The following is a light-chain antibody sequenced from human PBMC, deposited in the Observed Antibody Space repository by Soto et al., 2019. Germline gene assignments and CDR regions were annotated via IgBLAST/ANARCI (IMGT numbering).Light chain of an antibody. Sequence: DIVLTQSPATLSLSPGDRATLSCRASQSVSSYLAWYQQRPGHVPSLLLYDASKRATGIPARFSASGSGTDFTLTISSLEPEDFAIYFCQQRSNWPPMYTFGQGTKLEIK. J-gene: IGKJ2*01. CDR1: QSVSSY. CDR3: QQRSNWPPMYT. V-gene: IGKV3-11*01. CDR2: DAS.